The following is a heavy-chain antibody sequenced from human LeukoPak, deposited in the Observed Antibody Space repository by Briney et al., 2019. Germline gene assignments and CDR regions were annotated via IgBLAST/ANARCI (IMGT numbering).Heavy chain of an antibody. CDR3: ARNHCAGGYCYFHDY. Sequence: SETLSLTCVVSDYSIRSGYFWGWIRQAPGKGLEWIATISHSGSTYFNPSLQSRTFVSIDTSKNEFSLKLTSVTAADTAAYYCARNHCAGGYCYFHDYWGQGTLVTVSA. D-gene: IGHD3-16*02. V-gene: IGHV4-38-2*01. CDR1: DYSIRSGYF. CDR2: ISHSGST. J-gene: IGHJ4*02.